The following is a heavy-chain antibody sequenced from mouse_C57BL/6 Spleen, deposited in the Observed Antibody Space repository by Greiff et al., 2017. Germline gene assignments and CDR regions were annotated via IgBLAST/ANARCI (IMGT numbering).Heavy chain of an antibody. CDR2: ISSGGSYT. J-gene: IGHJ2*01. Sequence: VQLKESGGVLVKPGGSLKLSCAASGFTFSSYGMSWVRQTPDKRLEWVATISSGGSYTYYPESVKGRFTISRENAKNTLYLQMSSLKSEDTAMYYCARQELGRYFGYWGQGTTLTVSS. CDR3: ARQELGRYFGY. V-gene: IGHV5-6*01. D-gene: IGHD4-1*01. CDR1: GFTFSSYG.